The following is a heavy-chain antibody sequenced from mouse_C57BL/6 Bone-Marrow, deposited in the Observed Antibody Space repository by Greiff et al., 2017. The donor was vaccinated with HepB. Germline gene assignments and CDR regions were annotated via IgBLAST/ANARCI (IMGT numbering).Heavy chain of an antibody. Sequence: EVQLQQSGAELVRPGSSVKMSCKTSGYTFTSYGINWVKQRPGQGLEWIGYIYIGNGYTANNETFKGKATLTSDTAASTAYMQLSSLTSEDSAIYFCARYPPSYDPFDYWGQGTTLTVSS. V-gene: IGHV1-58*01. D-gene: IGHD2-12*01. J-gene: IGHJ2*01. CDR3: ARYPPSYDPFDY. CDR1: GYTFTSYG. CDR2: IYIGNGYT.